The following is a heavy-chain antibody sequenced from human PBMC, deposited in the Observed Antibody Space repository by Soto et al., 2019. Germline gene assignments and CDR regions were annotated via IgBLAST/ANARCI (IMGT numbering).Heavy chain of an antibody. V-gene: IGHV4-59*01. CDR3: ARYRREAVAGYTLEN. J-gene: IGHJ4*02. D-gene: IGHD6-13*01. CDR2: VYNSGST. CDR1: GGSISSNS. Sequence: PSETLSLTCTVSGGSISSNSWTWIRQPPGKGLEWIGSVYNSGSTNYNPSLKSRVTISDDTSKSQFSLKVNSMTSADTAVYYCARYRREAVAGYTLENWGQGILVTVSS.